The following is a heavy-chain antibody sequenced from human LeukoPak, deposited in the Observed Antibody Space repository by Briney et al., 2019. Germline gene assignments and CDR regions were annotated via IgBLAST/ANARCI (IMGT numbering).Heavy chain of an antibody. CDR3: ARGLLSEAKTGTFDI. V-gene: IGHV4-59*01. CDR2: IFYSAIT. J-gene: IGHJ3*02. Sequence: SETLSLTCTVSGGSINGFYWNWIRQPPGKGLEWIGYIFYSAITSYNPSLKSRVTISLDTSKNQFSLRLSSVTAADTAVYYCARGLLSEAKTGTFDIWGQGTMVIVSS. CDR1: GGSINGFY. D-gene: IGHD2-21*02.